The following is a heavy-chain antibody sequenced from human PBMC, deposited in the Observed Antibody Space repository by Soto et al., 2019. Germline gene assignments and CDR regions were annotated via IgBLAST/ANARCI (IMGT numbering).Heavy chain of an antibody. Sequence: SVKVSCKASGGTFSSYAISWVRQAPGQGLEWMGGIIPIFGTANYAQKFQGRVTITADESTSTAYMELSSLRSEDTAVYYCARELKLELSFWWFDPWGQGTLVTVSS. D-gene: IGHD1-7*01. J-gene: IGHJ5*02. CDR2: IIPIFGTA. CDR1: GGTFSSYA. CDR3: ARELKLELSFWWFDP. V-gene: IGHV1-69*13.